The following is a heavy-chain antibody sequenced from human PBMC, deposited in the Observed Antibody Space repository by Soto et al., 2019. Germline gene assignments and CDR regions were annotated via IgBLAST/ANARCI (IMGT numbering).Heavy chain of an antibody. J-gene: IGHJ5*02. CDR2: IYYSGST. CDR3: ARDKNYYDSRGFDP. V-gene: IGHV4-59*01. D-gene: IGHD3-22*01. CDR1: GVSIISYY. Sequence: SETLSLTCTVSGVSIISYYWSWIRQPPGKGLEWIGYIYYSGSTNYNPSLKSRVTISVDTSKNQFSLKLSSVTAADTAVYYCARDKNYYDSRGFDPWGQGTLVTVSS.